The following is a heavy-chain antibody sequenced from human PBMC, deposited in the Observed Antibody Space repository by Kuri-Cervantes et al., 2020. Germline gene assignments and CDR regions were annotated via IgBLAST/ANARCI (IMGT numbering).Heavy chain of an antibody. Sequence: SETLSLTCTVSGGSISSYYWGWIRQPPGKGLEWIGSIYYSGSTYYNPSLKSRVTISVDTSKNQFSLKLSSVTAADTAVYYCARDHGIVGATYFDYWGQGTLVTVSS. V-gene: IGHV4-39*07. J-gene: IGHJ4*02. CDR2: IYYSGST. D-gene: IGHD1-26*01. CDR1: GGSISSYY. CDR3: ARDHGIVGATYFDY.